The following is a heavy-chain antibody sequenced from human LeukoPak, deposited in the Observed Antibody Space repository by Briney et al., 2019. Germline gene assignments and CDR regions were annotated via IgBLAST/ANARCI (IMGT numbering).Heavy chain of an antibody. D-gene: IGHD3-10*01. V-gene: IGHV3-49*04. CDR1: GFTFSSYA. J-gene: IGHJ4*02. Sequence: GGSLRLSCAASGFTFSSYAMSWVRQAPGKGLEWVGFIRSKAYGGTTEYAASVKGRFTISRDDSKSIAYLQMNSLKTEDTAVYYCTREGGGLWFGEATPLDYWGQGTLVTVSS. CDR2: IRSKAYGGTT. CDR3: TREGGGLWFGEATPLDY.